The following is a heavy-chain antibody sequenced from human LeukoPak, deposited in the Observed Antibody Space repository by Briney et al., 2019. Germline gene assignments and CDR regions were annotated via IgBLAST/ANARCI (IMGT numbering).Heavy chain of an antibody. Sequence: GSLRLSFATSGFTLSSYWVNRVRQAPGKGLEGVANIKQDGSEKYYVDSVKGRFTISRDNAKNSLYLQMNSLRAEDTAVYYCARDSDYYDSSGYYGYWGQGTLVTVSS. CDR2: IKQDGSEK. J-gene: IGHJ4*02. V-gene: IGHV3-7*01. CDR3: ARDSDYYDSSGYYGY. CDR1: GFTLSSYW. D-gene: IGHD3-22*01.